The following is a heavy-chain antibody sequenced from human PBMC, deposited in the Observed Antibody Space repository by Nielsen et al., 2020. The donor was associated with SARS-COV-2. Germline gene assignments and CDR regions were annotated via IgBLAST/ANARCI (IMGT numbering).Heavy chain of an antibody. CDR2: IYPGDSDT. CDR1: GYSFTSYW. J-gene: IGHJ5*02. V-gene: IGHV5-51*01. CDR3: ARRGYYDSSGYIWFDP. Sequence: GGSLRLSCKGSGYSFTSYWIGWVRQMPGKGLERMGIIYPGDSDTRCSPSFQGQVTISADKSISTAYLQWSSLKASDTAMYYCARRGYYDSSGYIWFDPWGQGTLVTVSS. D-gene: IGHD3-22*01.